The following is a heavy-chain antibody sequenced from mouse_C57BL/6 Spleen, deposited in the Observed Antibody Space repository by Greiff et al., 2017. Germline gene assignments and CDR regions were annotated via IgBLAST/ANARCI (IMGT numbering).Heavy chain of an antibody. Sequence: QVHVKQSGAELVRPGTSVKVSCKASGYAFTNYLIEWVKQRPGQGLEWIGVINPGSGGTNYNEKFKGKATLTADKSSSTTSMQLSRLTSENSAVYFCARGGSYYGGRPYFDYWCQGTTRTVFS. CDR1: GYAFTNYL. J-gene: IGHJ2*01. CDR2: INPGSGGT. V-gene: IGHV1-54*01. CDR3: ARGGSYYGGRPYFDY. D-gene: IGHD1-1*02.